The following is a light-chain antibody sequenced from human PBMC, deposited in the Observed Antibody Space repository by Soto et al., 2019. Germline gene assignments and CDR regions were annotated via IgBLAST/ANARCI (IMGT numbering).Light chain of an antibody. Sequence: QSVLTQPRSVSGSPGQSVTISCTGTSSDVGGYNYVSWYQQHPGQAPKLTIYDVTKRPSGVPDRFSGSKSGNTASLSISGLQAEDEADYYCCSYGGGYTPLLFGGGTKLTVL. CDR1: SSDVGGYNY. CDR2: DVT. CDR3: CSYGGGYTPLL. J-gene: IGLJ2*01. V-gene: IGLV2-11*01.